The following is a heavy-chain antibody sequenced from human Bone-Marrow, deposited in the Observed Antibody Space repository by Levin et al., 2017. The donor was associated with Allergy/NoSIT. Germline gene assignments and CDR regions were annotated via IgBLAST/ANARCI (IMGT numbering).Heavy chain of an antibody. D-gene: IGHD2-15*01. Sequence: ASVKVSCKASGGTFSSYAISWVRQAPGQGLEWMGGIIPIFGTANYAQKFQGRVTITADESTSTAYMELSSLRSEDTAVYYCARYIVVVVAATKGDYGMDVWGQGTTVTVSS. CDR1: GGTFSSYA. CDR2: IIPIFGTA. V-gene: IGHV1-69*13. CDR3: ARYIVVVVAATKGDYGMDV. J-gene: IGHJ6*02.